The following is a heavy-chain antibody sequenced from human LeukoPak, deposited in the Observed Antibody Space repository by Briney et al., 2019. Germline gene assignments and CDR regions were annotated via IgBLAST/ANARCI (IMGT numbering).Heavy chain of an antibody. D-gene: IGHD3-10*02. CDR2: IYYSGST. Sequence: SETLSLTCAVYGGSFSGYYWSWIRQPPGKGLEWIGSIYYSGSTYYNPSLKSRVTISVDTSKNQFSLKLSSVTAADTAVYYCARLRSSVRGVIFFYYMDVWGKGTTVTISS. J-gene: IGHJ6*03. CDR3: ARLRSSVRGVIFFYYMDV. V-gene: IGHV4-34*01. CDR1: GGSFSGYY.